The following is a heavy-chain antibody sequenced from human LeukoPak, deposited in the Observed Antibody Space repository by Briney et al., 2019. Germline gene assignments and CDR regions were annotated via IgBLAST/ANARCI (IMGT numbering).Heavy chain of an antibody. D-gene: IGHD4-17*01. CDR2: IGAYNGNT. Sequence: ASVKVSCKASGYTFTSYGISWVRQAPGQGLEWMGWIGAYNGNTNYAQKLQGRVTMTTDTSTSTAYMELRSLRSDDTAVYYCVRNYGDYWGGVGYFDYWGQGTLVTVSS. V-gene: IGHV1-18*01. CDR1: GYTFTSYG. CDR3: VRNYGDYWGGVGYFDY. J-gene: IGHJ4*02.